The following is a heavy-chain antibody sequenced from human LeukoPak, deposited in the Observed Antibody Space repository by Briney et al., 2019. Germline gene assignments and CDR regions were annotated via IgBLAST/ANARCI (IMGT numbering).Heavy chain of an antibody. D-gene: IGHD5-18*01. V-gene: IGHV4-59*01. CDR3: AKGRRGTAMVISPDWFDP. Sequence: SETLSLTCTVSGGSISSYYWSWIRQPPGKGLEWIGYIYYSGSTNYNPSLKSRVTISVDTSKNQFSLKLSSVTAADTAVYYCAKGRRGTAMVISPDWFDPWGQGTLVTVSS. J-gene: IGHJ5*02. CDR1: GGSISSYY. CDR2: IYYSGST.